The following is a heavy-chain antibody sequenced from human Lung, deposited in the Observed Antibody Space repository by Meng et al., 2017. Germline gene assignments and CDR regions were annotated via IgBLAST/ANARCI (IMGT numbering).Heavy chain of an antibody. CDR3: ARDKPPNDV. CDR2: MSFDGAQI. CDR1: GVTFNTNA. J-gene: IGHJ2*01. Sequence: VGVGGPGGGGVQPGGSLSLSCEDLGVTFNTNAMHWVRQAPGKGIEWVSLMSFDGAQIYYSDSVRGRFTISRDNSKNTLYLQMNSLRAEDTAAYYCARDKPPNDVWGRGTLVTVSS. V-gene: IGHV3-30*01.